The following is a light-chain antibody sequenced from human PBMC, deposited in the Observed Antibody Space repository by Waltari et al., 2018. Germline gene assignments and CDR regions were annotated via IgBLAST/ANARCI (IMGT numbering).Light chain of an antibody. CDR2: GQD. Sequence: SSELTQDLLVSVPLGQTFRITCQGGSRRSYYESWYQQRPVQAPILILYGQDNRPSGIPDRFSGSTSGNTASLTITGAQAEDEADYYCLSRDTTSTRVFGGGTRLTV. V-gene: IGLV3-19*01. CDR3: LSRDTTSTRV. J-gene: IGLJ3*02. CDR1: SRRSYY.